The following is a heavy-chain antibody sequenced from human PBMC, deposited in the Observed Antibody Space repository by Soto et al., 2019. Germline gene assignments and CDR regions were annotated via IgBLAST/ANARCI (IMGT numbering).Heavy chain of an antibody. CDR3: ARAYPQVGSNYCDY. J-gene: IGHJ4*02. Sequence: QVQLVESGGGVVQPGRSLRLSCAASGFTFSSFAMHWVRQAPGKGLEWVAVISYDGTNKYYADSVKGRFTISRDNSKNTGYLQMNSLRPEDTAVYYCARAYPQVGSNYCDYWGQGTLVTTSS. V-gene: IGHV3-30-3*01. CDR1: GFTFSSFA. D-gene: IGHD1-26*01. CDR2: ISYDGTNK.